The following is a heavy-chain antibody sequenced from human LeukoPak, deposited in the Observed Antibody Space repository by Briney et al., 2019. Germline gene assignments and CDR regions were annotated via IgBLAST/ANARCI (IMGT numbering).Heavy chain of an antibody. V-gene: IGHV4-59*01. CDR3: ARGPGDWFDP. Sequence: SETLSLTCTVSGGSISSYYWSWIRQPPGKGLEWIGYIYYSGSTNYNPSLKSRVTISVDTSKDQFSLKLSSVTAADTAVYYCARGPGDWFDPWGQRTLVTVSS. CDR1: GGSISSYY. CDR2: IYYSGST. J-gene: IGHJ5*02.